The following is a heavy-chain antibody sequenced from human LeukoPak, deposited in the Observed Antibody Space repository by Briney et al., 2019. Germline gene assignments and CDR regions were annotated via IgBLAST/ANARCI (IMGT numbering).Heavy chain of an antibody. J-gene: IGHJ6*03. CDR2: IFYSGST. V-gene: IGHV4-39*07. CDR3: ARDFSSSSTVYYYYYMDV. CDR1: GGSISTSNYY. D-gene: IGHD6-6*01. Sequence: PSETLSLTCTVSGGSISTSNYYWGWIRQPPGKGLEWIGNIFYSGSTYYSPSLRSRVTISLDTSRNQFSLKLNSVTAADTAIYYCARDFSSSSTVYYYYYMDVWGKGTTVTVFS.